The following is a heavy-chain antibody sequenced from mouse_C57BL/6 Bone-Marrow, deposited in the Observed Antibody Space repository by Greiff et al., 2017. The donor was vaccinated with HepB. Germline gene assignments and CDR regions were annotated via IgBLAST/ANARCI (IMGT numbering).Heavy chain of an antibody. CDR2: IDPNSGGT. D-gene: IGHD1-1*01. V-gene: IGHV1-72*01. CDR1: GYTFTSYW. Sequence: VQLQQSGAELVKPGASVKLSCKASGYTFTSYWMHWVKQRPGRGLEWIGRIDPNSGGTKYNEKFKSKATLTVDKPSSTAYMPLSSLTSEDSAVYYCAREEITTVVATDAMDYWGQGTSVTVSS. J-gene: IGHJ4*01. CDR3: AREEITTVVATDAMDY.